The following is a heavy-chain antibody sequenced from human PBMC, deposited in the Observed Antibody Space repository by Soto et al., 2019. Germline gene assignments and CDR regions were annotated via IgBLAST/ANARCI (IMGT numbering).Heavy chain of an antibody. J-gene: IGHJ4*02. CDR1: GGSISSSYW. D-gene: IGHD3-3*01. CDR2: IYHSGST. V-gene: IGHV4-4*01. CDR3: VTSINYDFWRDGGRHYYFDY. Sequence: XETLSLTCAVSGGSISSSYWWNWFRQPPGKGLEWIGKIYHSGSTNYNPSLKNRVTISVDKSNNQFSLRLSSVTAADTAVYFCVTSINYDFWRDGGRHYYFDYWGQGTLVTVSS.